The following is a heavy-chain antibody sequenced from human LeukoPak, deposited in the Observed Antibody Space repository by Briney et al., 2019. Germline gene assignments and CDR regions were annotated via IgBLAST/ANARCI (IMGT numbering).Heavy chain of an antibody. V-gene: IGHV1-69*04. Sequence: SVKVSCKASGGTFSSYAISWVRQAPGQGLEWMGRIIPILGIANYAQKFQGRVTITADKSTSTAYMELSSLRSEDTAVYYCARDSIVVVTAILHYYYGMDVWGQGTTVTVSS. D-gene: IGHD2-21*02. CDR1: GGTFSSYA. J-gene: IGHJ6*02. CDR2: IIPILGIA. CDR3: ARDSIVVVTAILHYYYGMDV.